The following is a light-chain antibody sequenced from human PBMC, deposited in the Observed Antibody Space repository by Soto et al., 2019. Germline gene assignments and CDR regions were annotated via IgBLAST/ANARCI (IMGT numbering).Light chain of an antibody. CDR1: SSDVGGYNY. CDR2: EVT. J-gene: IGLJ1*01. Sequence: QSALTQSPSASGSPGQSVTISCTGTSSDVGGYNYVSWYQQHPGKAPKLVIYEVTKRPSGVPDRFSGSKSGNTASLTVSGLQAEDEADYYCSSYAGSNNFDVFGPGTKLTVL. CDR3: SSYAGSNNFDV. V-gene: IGLV2-8*01.